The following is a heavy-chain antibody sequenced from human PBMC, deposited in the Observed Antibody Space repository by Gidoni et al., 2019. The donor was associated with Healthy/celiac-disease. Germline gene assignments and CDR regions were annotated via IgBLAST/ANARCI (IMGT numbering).Heavy chain of an antibody. J-gene: IGHJ4*02. CDR2: ISWNSGSI. Sequence: EVQLVESGGGLVQPGRSLRLSCAASGLTLDDYAMRWVRQAPGKALEWVAGISWNSGSIGYADSVKGRFTISRDNAKNSLYLQMNSLRAGDTALYYCAKDKSAAACVFDYWGQGTLVTVSS. V-gene: IGHV3-9*01. CDR1: GLTLDDYA. D-gene: IGHD6-13*01. CDR3: AKDKSAAACVFDY.